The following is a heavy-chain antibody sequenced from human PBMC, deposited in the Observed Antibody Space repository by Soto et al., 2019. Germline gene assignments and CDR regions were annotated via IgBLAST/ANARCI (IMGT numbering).Heavy chain of an antibody. CDR3: GRHCSGATCHGFY. D-gene: IGHD2-15*01. V-gene: IGHV3-15*07. CDR1: GFTFSNAW. CDR2: IKSKADDGAT. J-gene: IGHJ4*02. Sequence: GSLRLSCVVSGFTFSNAWMNWVRQAPGKGLEWVGRIKSKADDGATDYAAPVKGRFTISRDDSKNTLYLQMNSLKTEDTAVYYCGRHCSGATCHGFYWGQGTLVTVSS.